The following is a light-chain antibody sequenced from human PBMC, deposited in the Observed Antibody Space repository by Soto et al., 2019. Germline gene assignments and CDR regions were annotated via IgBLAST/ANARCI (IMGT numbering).Light chain of an antibody. CDR1: QGINSY. V-gene: IGKV1-27*01. Sequence: DIQMTQSPSSLSASVGDRVTITCRASQGINSYLAWYQQKPGKVPRLLIYAASTLHSGVPSRFSASGSGTDFTLTISSLQPEDFATYYCQKYNRAPWTFGQGAKVEIK. J-gene: IGKJ1*01. CDR3: QKYNRAPWT. CDR2: AAS.